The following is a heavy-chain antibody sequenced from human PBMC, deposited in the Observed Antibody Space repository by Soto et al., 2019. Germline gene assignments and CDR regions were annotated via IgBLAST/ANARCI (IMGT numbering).Heavy chain of an antibody. V-gene: IGHV3-23*01. J-gene: IGHJ5*02. D-gene: IGHD5-12*01. CDR1: GFIFRRYA. CDR3: AKDRLGSGYDFGP. CDR2: IIGSDGST. Sequence: EVQLLESGGGLVQPGGSLRLSCAASGFIFRRYAMRWVRHAPGKGLDWVSRIIGSDGSTYYADSVKGRLTIFRNNSKNTLYQQMNSLRAEDTAIYCCAKDRLGSGYDFGPWFQGTLVNVSS.